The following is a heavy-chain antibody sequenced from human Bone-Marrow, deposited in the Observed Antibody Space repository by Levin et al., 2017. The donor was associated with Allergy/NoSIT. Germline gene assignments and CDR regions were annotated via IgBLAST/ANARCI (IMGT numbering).Heavy chain of an antibody. V-gene: IGHV4-34*01. J-gene: IGHJ6*02. CDR1: GGSFSGYY. CDR3: ARGVFRGLAIPIYGMDV. Sequence: SETLSLTCAVYGGSFSGYYWSWIRQPPGKGLEWIGEINHSGSTNYNPSLKSRVTISVDTSKNQFSLKLSSVTAADTAVYYCARGVFRGLAIPIYGMDVWGQGTTVTVSS. D-gene: IGHD2-2*02. CDR2: INHSGST.